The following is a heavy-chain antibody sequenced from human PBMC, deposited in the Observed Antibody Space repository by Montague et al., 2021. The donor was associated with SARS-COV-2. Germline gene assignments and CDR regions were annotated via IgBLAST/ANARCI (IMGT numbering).Heavy chain of an antibody. CDR2: INHSGYT. CDR3: ASAPRYSFGFWAY. J-gene: IGHJ4*02. D-gene: IGHD5-12*01. Sequence: SETLSLTCAVYGASFSNYYWCWIRQSPGKGLEWVGEINHSGYTDYNPSLESRLTISLDSPKKQFSLKMTSVTAADTAIYYCASAPRYSFGFWAYWGQGTLVSVSS. CDR1: GASFSNYY. V-gene: IGHV4-34*01.